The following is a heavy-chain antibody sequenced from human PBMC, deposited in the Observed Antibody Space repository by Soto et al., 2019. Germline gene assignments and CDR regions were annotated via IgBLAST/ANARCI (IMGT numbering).Heavy chain of an antibody. CDR3: ARVRRIAARPSSYYYYYGMDV. Sequence: ASVKVSCKASGYTFTGYYMHWVRQAPGQGLEWMGWINPNSGGTNYAQKFQGRVTMTRDTSISTAYMEPSRLRSDDTAVYYCARVRRIAARPSSYYYYYGMDVWGQGTTVTVSS. V-gene: IGHV1-2*02. D-gene: IGHD6-6*01. CDR2: INPNSGGT. CDR1: GYTFTGYY. J-gene: IGHJ6*02.